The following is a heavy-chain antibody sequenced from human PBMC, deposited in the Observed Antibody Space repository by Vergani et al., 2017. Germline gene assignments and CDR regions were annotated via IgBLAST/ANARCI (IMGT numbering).Heavy chain of an antibody. CDR1: GFTFSTCA. D-gene: IGHD3-3*01. Sequence: EVQLVESGGGLVQPGGSLRLSCAASGFTFSTCAMSWVRQAPGKGLEWVSAISGSGGSTYYADSVKVRFTISRDNSKNTLYLQMNSLRAEDTAVYYCAKDNDFWSGYYFDYWGQGTLVTVSS. CDR2: ISGSGGST. J-gene: IGHJ4*02. CDR3: AKDNDFWSGYYFDY. V-gene: IGHV3-23*04.